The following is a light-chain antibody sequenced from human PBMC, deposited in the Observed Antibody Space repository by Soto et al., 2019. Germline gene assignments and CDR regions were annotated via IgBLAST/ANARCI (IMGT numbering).Light chain of an antibody. Sequence: QSALTQPASVSGSPGQSITISCTGTSSDVGGYNSVSWYQQHPGKAPKLILYDVTDRPSGVSYRFSGSKSGNTASLTISGLQAADEADYFCSSFTSSMTNVFGGGTKLNVL. CDR3: SSFTSSMTNV. CDR2: DVT. V-gene: IGLV2-14*01. J-gene: IGLJ2*01. CDR1: SSDVGGYNS.